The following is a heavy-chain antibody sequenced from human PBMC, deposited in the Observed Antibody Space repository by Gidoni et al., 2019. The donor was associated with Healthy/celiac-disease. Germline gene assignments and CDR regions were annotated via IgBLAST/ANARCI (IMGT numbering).Heavy chain of an antibody. Sequence: QVQLVQSGAEVKKPGASVKVSCKASGYTFTGYYMHWVRQAPGQGLEWMGWINPNSGGTNYAQKFQGRVTMTRDTSISTAYMELSRLRSDDTAVYYCARDGGAVAGTIYYFDYWGQGTLVTVSS. CDR1: GYTFTGYY. CDR3: ARDGGAVAGTIYYFDY. D-gene: IGHD6-19*01. V-gene: IGHV1-2*02. J-gene: IGHJ4*02. CDR2: INPNSGGT.